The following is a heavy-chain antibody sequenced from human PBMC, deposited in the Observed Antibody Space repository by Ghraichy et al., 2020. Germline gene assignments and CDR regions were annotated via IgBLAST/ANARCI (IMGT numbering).Heavy chain of an antibody. D-gene: IGHD3-10*01. Sequence: SETLSLTCTVSGGSISSYYWSWIRQPPGKGLEWIGYIYYSGSTNYNPSLKSRVTISVDTSKNQFSLKLSSVTAADTAVYYCARSRYMVRGVINDYWGQGTLVTVSS. CDR1: GGSISSYY. V-gene: IGHV4-59*01. CDR2: IYYSGST. J-gene: IGHJ4*02. CDR3: ARSRYMVRGVINDY.